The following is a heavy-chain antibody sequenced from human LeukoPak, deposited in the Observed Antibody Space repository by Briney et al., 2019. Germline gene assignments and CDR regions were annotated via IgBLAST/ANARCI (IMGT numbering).Heavy chain of an antibody. Sequence: SETLSLTCTVSGGSISSHYWSWIRQPPGKGLEWIGYIYYSGSTNYNPSLKSRVTISVDTSKNQFSLKLSSVTAADTAVYYCARLIAARLSSWFDPWGQGTLVTVSS. V-gene: IGHV4-59*11. D-gene: IGHD6-6*01. CDR3: ARLIAARLSSWFDP. J-gene: IGHJ5*02. CDR1: GGSISSHY. CDR2: IYYSGST.